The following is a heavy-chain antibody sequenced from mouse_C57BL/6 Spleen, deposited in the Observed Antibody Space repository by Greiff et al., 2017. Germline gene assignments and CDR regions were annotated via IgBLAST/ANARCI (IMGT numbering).Heavy chain of an antibody. Sequence: EVKLVESGEGLVKPGGSLKLSCAASGFTFSSYAMSWVRQTPEKRLEWVAYISSGGDYIYYADTVKGRFTISRDNARNTLYLQMSSLKSEDTAMYYCTRDPPYGYDPHWYFDVWGTGTTVTVSS. CDR2: ISSGGDYI. CDR3: TRDPPYGYDPHWYFDV. V-gene: IGHV5-9-1*02. CDR1: GFTFSSYA. J-gene: IGHJ1*03. D-gene: IGHD2-2*01.